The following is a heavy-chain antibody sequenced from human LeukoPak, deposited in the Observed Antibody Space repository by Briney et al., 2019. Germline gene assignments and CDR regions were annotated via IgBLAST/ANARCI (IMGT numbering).Heavy chain of an antibody. J-gene: IGHJ4*02. CDR1: GFTFSSYA. V-gene: IGHV3-23*01. Sequence: GGSLRLPCAASGFTFSSYAMSWVRQAPGKGLEWVSAISGSGGSTYYADSVKGRFTISRDNSKNTLYLQMNSLRAEDTAVYYCAKSGDYYDSSGYGYWGQGTLVTVSS. CDR2: ISGSGGST. D-gene: IGHD3-22*01. CDR3: AKSGDYYDSSGYGY.